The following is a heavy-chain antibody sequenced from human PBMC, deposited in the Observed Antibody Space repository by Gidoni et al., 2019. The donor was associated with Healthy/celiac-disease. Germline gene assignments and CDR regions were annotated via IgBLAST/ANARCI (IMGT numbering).Heavy chain of an antibody. CDR2: ISGRGGST. J-gene: IGHJ5*02. Sequence: EVQLLESGGGLVQPGGSLRLSCAASGFTFSSYAMSWVRQAPGKGLEWVSAISGRGGSTYYADSVKGRFTISRDNSKNTLYLQMNSLRAEDTAVYYCAKEGYCSGGSCPWLFDPWGQGTLVTVSS. D-gene: IGHD2-15*01. CDR1: GFTFSSYA. V-gene: IGHV3-23*01. CDR3: AKEGYCSGGSCPWLFDP.